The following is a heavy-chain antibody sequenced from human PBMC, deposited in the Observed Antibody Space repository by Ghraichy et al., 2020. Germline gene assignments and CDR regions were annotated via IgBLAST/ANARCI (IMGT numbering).Heavy chain of an antibody. CDR2: INHSGST. V-gene: IGHV4-34*01. J-gene: IGHJ2*01. CDR3: ARFYSSSSYDYWYFDL. CDR1: GGSFSGYY. D-gene: IGHD6-6*01. Sequence: SETLSLTCAVYGGSFSGYYWSWIRQPPGKGLEWIGEINHSGSTNYNPSLKSRVTISVDTSKNQFSLKLSSVTAADTAVYYCARFYSSSSYDYWYFDLWGRGTLVTVSS.